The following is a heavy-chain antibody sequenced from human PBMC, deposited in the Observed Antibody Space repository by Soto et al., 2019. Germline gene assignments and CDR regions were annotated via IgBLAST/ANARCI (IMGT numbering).Heavy chain of an antibody. CDR1: GFPVSSNY. CDR2: IYSGGST. CDR3: ARWQYYYGSGSPRGGMDV. Sequence: GGSLRLSCAASGFPVSSNYMSWVRQAPGKGLEWVSVIYSGGSTYYADSVKGRFTISRDNSKNTLYLQMNSLRAEDTAVYYCARWQYYYGSGSPRGGMDVWGQGTTVTVSS. J-gene: IGHJ6*02. D-gene: IGHD3-10*01. V-gene: IGHV3-66*01.